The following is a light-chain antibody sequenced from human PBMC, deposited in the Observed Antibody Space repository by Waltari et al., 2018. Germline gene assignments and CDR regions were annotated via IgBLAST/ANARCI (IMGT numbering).Light chain of an antibody. Sequence: QSALTQPASVSGSPGQSITISCTGTSSDVGGYKYVSCYQPHPGKAPKLMIYVVSKRPSGLSNRFSGSKSANTASLTISGLQAEDEADYYCSSYTSSSTWVFGGGTKVTVL. CDR3: SSYTSSSTWV. CDR1: SSDVGGYKY. J-gene: IGLJ3*02. V-gene: IGLV2-14*01. CDR2: VVS.